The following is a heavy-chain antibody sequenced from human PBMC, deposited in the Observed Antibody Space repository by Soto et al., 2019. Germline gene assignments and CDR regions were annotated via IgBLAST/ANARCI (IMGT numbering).Heavy chain of an antibody. J-gene: IGHJ5*02. CDR2: IIPIFGTA. V-gene: IGHV1-69*13. CDR1: GGTFSSYA. Sequence: SVKVSCKASGGTFSSYAISWVRQAPGQGLEWMGGIIPIFGTANYAQKFQGRVTITADESTSTAYMELSSLRSEDTAVYYCARDYRYCSSTSCDESPWFDPWGQGTLVPVS. CDR3: ARDYRYCSSTSCDESPWFDP. D-gene: IGHD2-2*01.